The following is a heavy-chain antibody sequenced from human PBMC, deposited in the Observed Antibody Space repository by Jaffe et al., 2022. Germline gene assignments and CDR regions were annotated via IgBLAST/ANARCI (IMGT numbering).Heavy chain of an antibody. CDR3: ARGYRRVPYYYGFLWLHYFDY. Sequence: QVQLQQWGAGLLKPSETLSLTCAVYGGSFSGYYWSWIRQPPGKGLEWIGEINHSGSTNYNPSLKSRVTISVDTSKNQFSLKLSSVTAADTAVYYCARGYRRVPYYYGFLWLHYFDYWGQGTLVTVSS. CDR2: INHSGST. J-gene: IGHJ4*02. V-gene: IGHV4-34*01. CDR1: GGSFSGYY. D-gene: IGHD3-10*01.